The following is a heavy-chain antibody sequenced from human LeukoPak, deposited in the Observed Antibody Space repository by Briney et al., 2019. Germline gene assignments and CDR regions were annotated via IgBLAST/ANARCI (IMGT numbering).Heavy chain of an antibody. CDR2: IYPGDSDT. Sequence: GEALKISCKGSGYGFTSYWIGWVRQMPGKGREWRGIIYPGDSDTRYSPSFQGQVTISADKSISTAYLQWSSLKASDTAMYYCARLVRATVTTGYFDYWGQGTLVTVSS. D-gene: IGHD4-17*01. CDR3: ARLVRATVTTGYFDY. CDR1: GYGFTSYW. V-gene: IGHV5-51*01. J-gene: IGHJ4*02.